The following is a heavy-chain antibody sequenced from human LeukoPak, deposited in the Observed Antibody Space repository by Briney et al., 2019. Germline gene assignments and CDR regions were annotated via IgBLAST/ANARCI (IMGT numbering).Heavy chain of an antibody. CDR3: ATNEWSGYYFEY. CDR1: GGSISSSSYY. J-gene: IGHJ4*02. Sequence: SSETLSLTCTVSGGSISSSSYYWGWIRQPPGKGLEWIGSIYSSGSTYYNPSLKSRVTIPVDTSKNQFSLKLSSVTAADTAVYYCATNEWSGYYFEYWGQGTLVPVSS. CDR2: IYSSGST. D-gene: IGHD3-3*01. V-gene: IGHV4-39*01.